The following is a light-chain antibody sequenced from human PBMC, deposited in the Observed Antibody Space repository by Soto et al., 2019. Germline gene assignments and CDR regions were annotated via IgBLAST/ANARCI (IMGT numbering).Light chain of an antibody. CDR1: SSNIGTYT. J-gene: IGLJ2*01. Sequence: QSVLTQPPSASGTPGQRVTISCSGTSSNIGTYTVNWYQQLPGTAPKLLIYTDYQRPSGVPDRFSGSKSGTSASLAINGLHSEDEADYYCATWDDSFNVVFGGGTKLTVL. CDR3: ATWDDSFNVV. V-gene: IGLV1-44*01. CDR2: TDY.